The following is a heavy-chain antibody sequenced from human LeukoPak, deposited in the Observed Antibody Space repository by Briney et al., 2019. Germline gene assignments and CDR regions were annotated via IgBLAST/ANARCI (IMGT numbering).Heavy chain of an antibody. CDR2: MNPNSGNT. Sequence: ASVKVSCKASGYTFTSYDINWVRQATGQGLEWMGWMNPNSGNTGYAQKFQGRVTMTRNTSISTAYMELSSLGSEDTAVYYCARKYNRPYYYDSSGYSYSDWFDPWGQGTLVTVSS. D-gene: IGHD3-22*01. CDR1: GYTFTSYD. J-gene: IGHJ5*02. V-gene: IGHV1-8*01. CDR3: ARKYNRPYYYDSSGYSYSDWFDP.